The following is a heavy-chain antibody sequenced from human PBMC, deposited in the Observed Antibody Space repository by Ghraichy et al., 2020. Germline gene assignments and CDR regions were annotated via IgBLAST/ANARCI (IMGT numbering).Heavy chain of an antibody. CDR3: ASGSSSSWYGGMDAFDI. Sequence: SQTLSLTCTVSGGSISSYYWSWIRQPPGKGLEWIGYIYYSGSTNYNPSLKSRVTISVDTSKNQLSLKLSSVTAADTAVYYCASGSSSSWYGGMDAFDIWGQGTMVTVSS. J-gene: IGHJ3*02. D-gene: IGHD6-13*01. CDR1: GGSISSYY. CDR2: IYYSGST. V-gene: IGHV4-59*01.